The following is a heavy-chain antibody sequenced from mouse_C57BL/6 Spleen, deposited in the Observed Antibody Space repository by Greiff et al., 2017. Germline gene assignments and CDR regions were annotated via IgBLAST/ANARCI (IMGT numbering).Heavy chain of an antibody. Sequence: QVQLQQSGAELVRPGASVTLSCKASGYTFTDYEMHWVKQTPVHGLEWIGAIDPETGGTAYNQKFKGKAILTADKSSSTAYMELRSLTSEDSAVYYCTRSYYYGRAFDYWGQGTTLTVSS. V-gene: IGHV1-15*01. CDR2: IDPETGGT. J-gene: IGHJ2*01. CDR1: GYTFTDYE. D-gene: IGHD1-1*01. CDR3: TRSYYYGRAFDY.